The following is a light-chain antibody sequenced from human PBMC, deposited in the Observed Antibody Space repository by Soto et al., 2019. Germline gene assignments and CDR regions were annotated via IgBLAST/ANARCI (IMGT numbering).Light chain of an antibody. CDR2: GAS. J-gene: IGKJ4*01. Sequence: EIVMTQSPATLSVSPGERATLSCRASQSVSINLAWYQQKPGQAPRLLISGASSRATGIPARFSGSGSGTDFTLTISSLQSEDFAAYYCHQYNNWPLTFGGGTKVEIK. CDR1: QSVSIN. V-gene: IGKV3-15*01. CDR3: HQYNNWPLT.